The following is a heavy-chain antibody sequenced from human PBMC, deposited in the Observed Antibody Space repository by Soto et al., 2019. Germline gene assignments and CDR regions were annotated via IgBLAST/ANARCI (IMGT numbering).Heavy chain of an antibody. CDR3: ATGMLVRGAYYVDV. V-gene: IGHV6-1*01. Sequence: SQTLSLTCVISGDSVTGNTAGWNWIRQSPSRGLEWLGRTYYRSIWYFDYADSVKGRMTINPDTSRNQFSLQLHSVTPDDTAVYYCATGMLVRGAYYVDVCGQGTTVTVSS. CDR2: TYYRSIWYF. D-gene: IGHD3-10*02. J-gene: IGHJ6*02. CDR1: GDSVTGNTAG.